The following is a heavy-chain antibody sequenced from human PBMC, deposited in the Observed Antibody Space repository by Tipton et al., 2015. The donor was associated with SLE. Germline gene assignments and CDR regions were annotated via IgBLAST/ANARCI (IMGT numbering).Heavy chain of an antibody. CDR3: ARGVAAAGTLRTSLYWYFDL. CDR1: GFSFSSFG. Sequence: SLRLSCAASGFSFSSFGMHWVRQAPGKGLEWVSSISSSSSYIYYADSVKGRFTISRDSAKNSLYLQMNSLRAEDMAVYYCARGVAAAGTLRTSLYWYFDLWGRGTLVTVSS. V-gene: IGHV3-21*01. D-gene: IGHD6-13*01. CDR2: ISSSSSYI. J-gene: IGHJ2*01.